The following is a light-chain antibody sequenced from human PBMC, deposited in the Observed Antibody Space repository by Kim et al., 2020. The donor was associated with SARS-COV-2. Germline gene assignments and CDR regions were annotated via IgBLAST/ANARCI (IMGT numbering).Light chain of an antibody. V-gene: IGKV4-1*01. CDR1: QSALKNSQDRCF. Sequence: ATINCRPNQSALKNSQDRCFLAWYQQRPPQPPTLLIYWASTRQVGVPDRFSGSGSGTHFTLTINNLQTEDVAVYFCQQYYSSPYTFGQGTKLEI. J-gene: IGKJ2*01. CDR2: WAS. CDR3: QQYYSSPYT.